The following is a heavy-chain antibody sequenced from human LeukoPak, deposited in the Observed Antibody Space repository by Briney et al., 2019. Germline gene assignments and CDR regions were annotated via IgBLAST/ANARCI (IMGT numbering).Heavy chain of an antibody. V-gene: IGHV1-69*05. Sequence: SVKVSCKASGGTFSSYAISWVRQAPGQGLEWMGGIIPIFGTANYAQKFQGRVTITTDESTSTAYMELSSLRSEDTAVYYCARSRYCSSTSCDMWGYFDYWGQGTLVTVSS. CDR2: IIPIFGTA. CDR3: ARSRYCSSTSCDMWGYFDY. CDR1: GGTFSSYA. J-gene: IGHJ4*02. D-gene: IGHD2-2*02.